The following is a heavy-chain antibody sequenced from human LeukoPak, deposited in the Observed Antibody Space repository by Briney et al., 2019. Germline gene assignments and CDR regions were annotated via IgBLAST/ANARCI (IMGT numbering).Heavy chain of an antibody. V-gene: IGHV3-66*01. CDR3: ARDLGRGYGSFDY. D-gene: IGHD5-12*01. CDR2: VYTADIT. J-gene: IGHJ4*02. CDR1: AFTVTNNY. Sequence: GGSLRLSCAASAFTVTNNYMSWVRQAPGKGLEWVSLVYTADITYYADSVKGRFTVSRDSSENTLYLQMNSLRAEDTAVYYCARDLGRGYGSFDYWGQGTLVTVSS.